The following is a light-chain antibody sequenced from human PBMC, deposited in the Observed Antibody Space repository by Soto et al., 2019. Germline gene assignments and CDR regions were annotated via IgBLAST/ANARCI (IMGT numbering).Light chain of an antibody. CDR2: DAS. J-gene: IGKJ1*01. Sequence: DIQMTQSPSTLSASVGDRVTLTCRASQSISSWLAWYQQKPGKAPKLLIYDASSLESGVPSRFSGSGSGTAFTLTISSLQADAFASYYCQQYKSYWTFGQGTKVEIK. CDR1: QSISSW. CDR3: QQYKSYWT. V-gene: IGKV1-5*01.